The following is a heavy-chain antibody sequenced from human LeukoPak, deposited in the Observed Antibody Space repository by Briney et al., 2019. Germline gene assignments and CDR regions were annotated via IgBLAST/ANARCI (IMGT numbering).Heavy chain of an antibody. V-gene: IGHV3-30*02. CDR2: IRHDGSNK. Sequence: GGSLRLSCAASGFTFSSYAMHWVRQAPGKGLEWVAFIRHDGSNKYYADSVKGRFTISRDNAKNSLYLQMSSLRAEDTAVYYCARGKRGYSYGYSPWGQGTLVTVSS. J-gene: IGHJ5*02. CDR3: ARGKRGYSYGYSP. D-gene: IGHD5-18*01. CDR1: GFTFSSYA.